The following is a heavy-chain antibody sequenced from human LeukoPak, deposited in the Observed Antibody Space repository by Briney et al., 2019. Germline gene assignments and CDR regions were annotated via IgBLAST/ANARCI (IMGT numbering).Heavy chain of an antibody. CDR1: GFTFSIYP. CDR2: FSSDGNTQ. V-gene: IGHV3-30-3*01. CDR3: ARDGSSNYYYYYYGMDV. J-gene: IGHJ6*02. D-gene: IGHD4-11*01. Sequence: PGGSLRLSCAPSGFTFSIYPIHWFRRAPGKGLEWPPVFSSDGNTQYYADSVEGRFTISRDNSKNTLYLQMNSLRAEDTAVYYCARDGSSNYYYYYYGMDVWGQGTTVTVSS.